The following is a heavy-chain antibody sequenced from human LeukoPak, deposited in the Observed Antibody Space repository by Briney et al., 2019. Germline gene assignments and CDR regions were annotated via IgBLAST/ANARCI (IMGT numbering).Heavy chain of an antibody. CDR1: GFTFSDYY. CDR3: ARDAEVVVTASGVAFDI. D-gene: IGHD2-21*02. J-gene: IGHJ3*02. Sequence: GGSLRLSCAASGFTFSDYYMSWLRQAPGKGLEWVSYISSSGSTIYYADSVKGRFTISRDNAKNSLYLQMNSLRAEDTAVYYCARDAEVVVTASGVAFDIWGQGTMVTVSS. CDR2: ISSSGSTI. V-gene: IGHV3-11*01.